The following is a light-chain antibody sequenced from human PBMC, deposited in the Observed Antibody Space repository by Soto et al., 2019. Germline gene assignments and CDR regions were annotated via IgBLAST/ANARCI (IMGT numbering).Light chain of an antibody. Sequence: DIQMTQSPASLSASVGDRVTISCRASQSISGYLNWYQQKPGKAPELLIYAASTLQTGVPSRFSGSGSGTEFTLSINSLQPEDFVTYYCQQSFRARSFGQGTRVQF. CDR2: AAS. J-gene: IGKJ1*01. V-gene: IGKV1-39*01. CDR1: QSISGY. CDR3: QQSFRARS.